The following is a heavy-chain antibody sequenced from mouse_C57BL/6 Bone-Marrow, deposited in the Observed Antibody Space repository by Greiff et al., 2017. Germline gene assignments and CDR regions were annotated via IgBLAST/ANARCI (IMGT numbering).Heavy chain of an antibody. J-gene: IGHJ1*03. CDR1: GYSFTDYN. CDR3: SRPLIGYGSSLDWYFDV. CDR2: INPNYGTT. V-gene: IGHV1-39*01. D-gene: IGHD1-1*01. Sequence: VQLQQSGPELVKPGASVKISCKASGYSFTDYNMNWVKQSHGKSLEWIGVINPNYGTTSYNQQFKGKDTLTVAQSSSTAYMQLNILTSEDSAVYYCSRPLIGYGSSLDWYFDVWGTGTTVTVSS.